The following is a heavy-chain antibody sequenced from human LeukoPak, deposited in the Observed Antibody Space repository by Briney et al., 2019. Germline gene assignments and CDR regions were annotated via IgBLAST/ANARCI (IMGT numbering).Heavy chain of an antibody. Sequence: GGSLRLFCAASGFPYRSYSMNWASHAPGKGLEWVSYISSSCSTIYYAESVKGRFNNSRDNAKNSLYLQMSSQRAEETAVYCCARVGGYCRSTSCPNNWFDPWGQGTLVTVSS. CDR2: ISSSCSTI. J-gene: IGHJ5*02. V-gene: IGHV3-48*01. D-gene: IGHD2-2*01. CDR3: ARVGGYCRSTSCPNNWFDP. CDR1: GFPYRSYS.